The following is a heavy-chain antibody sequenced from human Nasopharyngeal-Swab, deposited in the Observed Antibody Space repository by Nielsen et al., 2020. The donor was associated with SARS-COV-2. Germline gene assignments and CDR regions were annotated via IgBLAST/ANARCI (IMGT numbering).Heavy chain of an antibody. CDR2: IDPSDSYT. V-gene: IGHV5-10-1*01. J-gene: IGHJ5*02. CDR3: ARHDYSNYNWFDP. D-gene: IGHD4-11*01. CDR1: GYSFTSYW. Sequence: GASLQISCKGSGYSFTSYWISWVRQMPGKGLEWMGRIDPSDSYTNYSPSFQGHVTISADKSISTAYLQWSSLKASDTAMYYCARHDYSNYNWFDPWGQGTLVTVSS.